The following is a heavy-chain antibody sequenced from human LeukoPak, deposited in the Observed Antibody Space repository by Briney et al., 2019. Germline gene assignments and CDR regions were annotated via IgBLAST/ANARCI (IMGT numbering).Heavy chain of an antibody. CDR3: ARDKYSSGPDYFFEY. Sequence: ASVKVSCKASGYTFTSYGISWVRQAPGQGLEWMGWISAYNGNTNYAQKLQDRVTMTTDTSTSTAYMELRSLTSDDTAEYFCARDKYSSGPDYFFEYWGQGTLVTVSS. CDR1: GYTFTSYG. CDR2: ISAYNGNT. D-gene: IGHD6-19*01. J-gene: IGHJ4*02. V-gene: IGHV1-18*01.